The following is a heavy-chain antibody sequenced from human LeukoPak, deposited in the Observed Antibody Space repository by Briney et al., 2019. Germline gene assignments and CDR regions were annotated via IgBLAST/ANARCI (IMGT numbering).Heavy chain of an antibody. CDR1: GFTFSSYA. V-gene: IGHV3-23*01. D-gene: IGHD3-22*01. Sequence: GGSLRLSCAASGFTFSSYAMSWVRQAPGKGLEWVPVISGSGGSTYYADSVKGRFTISRDNSKNTLYLQMNSLRAEDTAVYYCAKDGYYYDRSGYYYYYFDYWGQGTLVTVSS. J-gene: IGHJ4*02. CDR3: AKDGYYYDRSGYYYYYFDY. CDR2: ISGSGGST.